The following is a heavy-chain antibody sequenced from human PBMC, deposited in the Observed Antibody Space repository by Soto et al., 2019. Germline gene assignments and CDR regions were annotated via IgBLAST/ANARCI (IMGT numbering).Heavy chain of an antibody. D-gene: IGHD3-10*01. CDR2: VSSTGSTI. Sequence: PGGSLRLSCAASGFTFSGYYMTWIRQAPGKGLEWVSHVSSTGSTIYYADSVKGRFTISRDNAKNSLFLQMNSLRAEDTAVYYCERSGTELLWFGETDHWGPGTLVTVYS. CDR1: GFTFSGYY. J-gene: IGHJ4*02. CDR3: ERSGTELLWFGETDH. V-gene: IGHV3-11*01.